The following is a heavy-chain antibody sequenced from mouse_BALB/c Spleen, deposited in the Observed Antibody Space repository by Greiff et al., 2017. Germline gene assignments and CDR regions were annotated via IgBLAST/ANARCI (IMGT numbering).Heavy chain of an antibody. J-gene: IGHJ4*01. D-gene: IGHD2-4*01. Sequence: EVQVVESGGGLVKPGGSLKLSCAASGFTFSDYYMYWVRQTPEKRLEWVATISYGGSYTYYPDSLKGRFTISRDNAKNNLYLQMSSLKSEDTAMYYCARGGDYDIDAMDYWGQGTSVTVSS. V-gene: IGHV5-4*02. CDR3: ARGGDYDIDAMDY. CDR2: ISYGGSYT. CDR1: GFTFSDYY.